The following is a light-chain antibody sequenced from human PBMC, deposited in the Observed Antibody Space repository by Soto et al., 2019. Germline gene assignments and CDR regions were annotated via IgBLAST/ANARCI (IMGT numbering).Light chain of an antibody. CDR2: DVN. CDR1: SSDVGGYNF. Sequence: QSVLTQPASVSGSPGQSITISCTGTSSDVGGYNFVSWYQQHPGKVPKLMIFDVNSRPSGVSDRFSGSKSGNTASLTISGLQAEDEGDFYCGSYTSSSTHVFGSGTKVTVL. V-gene: IGLV2-14*03. CDR3: GSYTSSSTHV. J-gene: IGLJ1*01.